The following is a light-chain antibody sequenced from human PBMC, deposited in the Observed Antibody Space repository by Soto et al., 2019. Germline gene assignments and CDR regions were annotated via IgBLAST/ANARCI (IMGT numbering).Light chain of an antibody. Sequence: QSVLTQPASVSGSPGQSITISCTGTSSDVGSYNPVSWYQHHPGNAPKLMIYDVSKRTSGVSNRFSGSKSGNTASLTISGLQAEDEDDYFCCSYAGSNTYVFGPGTKVT. CDR3: CSYAGSNTYV. J-gene: IGLJ1*01. CDR1: SSDVGSYNP. V-gene: IGLV2-23*02. CDR2: DVS.